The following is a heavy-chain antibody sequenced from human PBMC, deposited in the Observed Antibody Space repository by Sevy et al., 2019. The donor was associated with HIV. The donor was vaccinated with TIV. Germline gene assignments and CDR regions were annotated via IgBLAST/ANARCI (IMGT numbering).Heavy chain of an antibody. Sequence: ASVKVSCKASGYTFTTYGISWVRQAPGQGLEWMGWIGAYNGNTNYAQKFQGRVTMTTDTSTSTAYMELRSLRSDDAAVYFCARGSSVWYTNFDYWGQGTLVTVSS. CDR1: GYTFTTYG. J-gene: IGHJ4*02. CDR3: ARGSSVWYTNFDY. CDR2: IGAYNGNT. V-gene: IGHV1-18*01. D-gene: IGHD6-19*01.